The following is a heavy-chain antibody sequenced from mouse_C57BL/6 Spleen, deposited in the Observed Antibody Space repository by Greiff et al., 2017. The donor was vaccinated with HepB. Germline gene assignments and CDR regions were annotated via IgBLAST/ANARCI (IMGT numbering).Heavy chain of an antibody. CDR2: IDPSDSYT. CDR3: AKQAESMACFDY. Sequence: QVQLQQPGAELVRPGTSVKLSCKASGYTFTSYWMHWVKQRPGQGLEWIGVIDPSDSYTNYNQKFKGKATLTVDTSSSTAYMQLSSLTSEDSAVYYCAKQAESMACFDYWGQGTTLTVSS. J-gene: IGHJ2*01. V-gene: IGHV1-59*01. CDR1: GYTFTSYW. D-gene: IGHD2-10*02.